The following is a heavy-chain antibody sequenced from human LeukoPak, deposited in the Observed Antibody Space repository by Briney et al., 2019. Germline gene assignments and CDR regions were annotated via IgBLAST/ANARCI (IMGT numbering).Heavy chain of an antibody. D-gene: IGHD5-24*01. Sequence: ASVKVSCKASGYTFTGYYMHWVRQAPGQGLEWMGRINPNSGGTNYAQKFQGRVTMTRDTSISTAYMELSRLRSDDTAVYYCARDTRPGWLQSGNYYGMDVWGQGTTVTASS. CDR1: GYTFTGYY. CDR3: ARDTRPGWLQSGNYYGMDV. J-gene: IGHJ6*02. V-gene: IGHV1-2*06. CDR2: INPNSGGT.